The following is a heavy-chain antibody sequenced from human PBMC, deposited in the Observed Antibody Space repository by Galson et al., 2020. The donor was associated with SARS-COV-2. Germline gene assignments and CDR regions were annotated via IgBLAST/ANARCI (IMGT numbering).Heavy chain of an antibody. Sequence: ASVKVSCKVSGYTLTELSMHWVRQAPGKGLEWMGGFDPEDGETIYAQKFQGRVTMTEDTSTDTAYMELSSLRSEDTAVYYCATGPGIAAAGTWFDPWGQGTLVTVSS. J-gene: IGHJ5*02. CDR3: ATGPGIAAAGTWFDP. V-gene: IGHV1-24*01. D-gene: IGHD6-13*01. CDR1: GYTLTELS. CDR2: FDPEDGET.